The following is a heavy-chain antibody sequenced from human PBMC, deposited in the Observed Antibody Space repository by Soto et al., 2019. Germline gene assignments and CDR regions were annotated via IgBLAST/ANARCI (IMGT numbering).Heavy chain of an antibody. D-gene: IGHD3-22*01. V-gene: IGHV1-58*02. CDR1: GFTFTSSA. CDR2: IVVGSGNT. CDR3: GVITYYYDMVVALSEPNWFDP. Sequence: SVKVSCKASGFTFTSSAMQWVRQARGQRLEWIGWIVVGSGNTNYAQKFQERVTITRDMSTSTAYMELSSLRSEDTAVYYCGVITYYYDMVVALSEPNWFDPWGQGTLVTVSS. J-gene: IGHJ5*02.